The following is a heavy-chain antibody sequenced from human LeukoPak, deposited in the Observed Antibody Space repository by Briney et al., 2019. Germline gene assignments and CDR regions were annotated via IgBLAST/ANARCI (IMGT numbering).Heavy chain of an antibody. Sequence: SETLSLTCTVSGGSISTYYWSWIRQPAGKGLEWIGRIYTSGSTNYNPSLKSRVTMSVDTSKNQFSLKLSSVTAADTAVYYCARAYSGSYGPLPGNDAFDIWGQGTMVTVSS. CDR3: ARAYSGSYGPLPGNDAFDI. CDR2: IYTSGST. V-gene: IGHV4-4*07. CDR1: GGSISTYY. D-gene: IGHD1-26*01. J-gene: IGHJ3*02.